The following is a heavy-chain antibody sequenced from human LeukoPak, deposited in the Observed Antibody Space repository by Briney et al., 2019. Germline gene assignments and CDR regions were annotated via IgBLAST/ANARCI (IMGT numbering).Heavy chain of an antibody. J-gene: IGHJ3*02. CDR2: ISYDGSNK. CDR3: ARTKGYCSSTSSCAFDI. CDR1: GFTFSSYA. V-gene: IGHV3-30-3*01. D-gene: IGHD2-2*01. Sequence: PGGSLRLSCAASGFTFSSYAMHWVRQAPGKGLEWVAVISYDGSNKYYADSVKGRFTISRDNSKNTLYLQMNSLRAEDTAVYYCARTKGYCSSTSSCAFDIWGQGTMVTVSS.